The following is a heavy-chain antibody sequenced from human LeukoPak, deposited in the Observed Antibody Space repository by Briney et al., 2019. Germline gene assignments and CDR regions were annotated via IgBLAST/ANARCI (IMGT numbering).Heavy chain of an antibody. V-gene: IGHV1-18*01. CDR3: ARFQGGDYGDYIFDY. CDR2: ISAYNGNT. Sequence: ASVKVSCKASGYTFISYGISWARQAPGQGLEWMGWISAYNGNTNYAQKFQGRVTMTTGTSTSTAYMELRSLRSGDTAVYYCARFQGGDYGDYIFDYWGQGTLVTVSS. D-gene: IGHD4-17*01. J-gene: IGHJ4*02. CDR1: GYTFISYG.